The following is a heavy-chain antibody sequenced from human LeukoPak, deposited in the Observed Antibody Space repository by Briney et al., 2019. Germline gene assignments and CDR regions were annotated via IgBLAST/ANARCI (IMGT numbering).Heavy chain of an antibody. D-gene: IGHD6-19*01. CDR3: AKLWAGTGSFDY. CDR1: GFTFSSYA. V-gene: IGHV3-23*01. Sequence: GGSLRLSCAASGFTFSSYAMSWVRQAPGKGLEWVSAISGSGGSTYYADSVKGRFTISRDNAKNSLYLQMNSLRAEDTALYYCAKLWAGTGSFDYWGQGTLVTVSS. J-gene: IGHJ4*02. CDR2: ISGSGGST.